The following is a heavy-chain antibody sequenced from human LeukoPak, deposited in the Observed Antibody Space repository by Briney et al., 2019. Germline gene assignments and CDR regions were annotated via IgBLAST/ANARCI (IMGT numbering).Heavy chain of an antibody. CDR3: APQRGLGWLDT. CDR1: GFAVSSYG. CDR2: IWYDGNNK. D-gene: IGHD3-16*01. V-gene: IGHV3-33*01. J-gene: IGHJ5*02. Sequence: GSSLRHSCAASGFAVSSYGMHWVRQAPGKGLAWVAVIWYDGNNKQYADSVKGRFTISRDRSKNTLYLQMNSLRAEDTAVHYCAPQRGLGWLDTWGQGTLVTVSS.